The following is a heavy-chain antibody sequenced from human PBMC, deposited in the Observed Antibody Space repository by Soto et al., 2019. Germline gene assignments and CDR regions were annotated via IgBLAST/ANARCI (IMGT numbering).Heavy chain of an antibody. J-gene: IGHJ4*02. CDR2: IYSGGST. CDR3: ARASDYYDSSGTVDY. V-gene: IGHV3-53*01. Sequence: GSLRLSCAASGFAVISNYIIFFRHAPVKGLEWVSVIYSGGSTYYADSVKGRFTITRDNSKNTLYLQMNSLRAEDTAVYYCARASDYYDSSGTVDYWGQGTLVTVSS. D-gene: IGHD3-22*01. CDR1: GFAVISNY.